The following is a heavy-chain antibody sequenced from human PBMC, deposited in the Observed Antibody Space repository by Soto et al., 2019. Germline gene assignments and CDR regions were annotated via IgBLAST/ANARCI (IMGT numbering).Heavy chain of an antibody. CDR3: STDSPQFKHCSCCCCYSEAFDF. J-gene: IGHJ3*01. Sequence: GGSLRLSCAASGFTFSNAWMSWVRQAPGKGLEWVGRIKSKTDGGTTDYAAPVKGRFTNSRDDSKNTLYLQMNSLKTEDTAVYYCSTDSPQFKHCSCCCCYSEAFDFWGQGTMVTVSS. CDR1: GFTFSNAW. CDR2: IKSKTDGGTT. D-gene: IGHD2-15*01. V-gene: IGHV3-15*01.